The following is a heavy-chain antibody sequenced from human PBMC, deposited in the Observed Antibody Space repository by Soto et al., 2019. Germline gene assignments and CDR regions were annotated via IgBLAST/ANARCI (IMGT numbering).Heavy chain of an antibody. J-gene: IGHJ6*03. CDR1: GYTFTSYG. V-gene: IGHV1-18*01. Sequence: ASVKVSCKASGYTFTSYGISWVRQAPGQGLEWMGWISAYNGNTNYAQKLQGRVTMTTDTSTSTAYMELRSLRSDDTAVYYCARVKAVAAPMGDYYYYYYMDVWGKGTTVTVSS. CDR3: ARVKAVAAPMGDYYYYYYMDV. D-gene: IGHD6-19*01. CDR2: ISAYNGNT.